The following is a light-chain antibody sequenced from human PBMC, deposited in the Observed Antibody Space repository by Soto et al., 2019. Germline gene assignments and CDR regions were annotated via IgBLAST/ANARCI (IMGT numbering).Light chain of an antibody. V-gene: IGKV3-11*01. Sequence: EIVLTQSPATLSLSPGERATLSCRASQSVSYYLAWYQHKPGQAPRLLIYDASNRATGNPARFSGSGSGTDFTLTISSLEPEDFAVYYGQQRSNWPRTFGQGTKVEIK. CDR2: DAS. CDR1: QSVSYY. CDR3: QQRSNWPRT. J-gene: IGKJ1*01.